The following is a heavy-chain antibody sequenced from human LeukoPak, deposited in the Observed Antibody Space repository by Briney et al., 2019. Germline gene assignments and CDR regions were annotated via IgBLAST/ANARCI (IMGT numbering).Heavy chain of an antibody. CDR1: GYTFSNFG. CDR2: ISGNNDNP. J-gene: IGHJ4*02. CDR3: ARDGTSTDDY. Sequence: GASVKVSCKTSGYTFSNFGINWVRQAPGQGLEWMRWISGNNDNPNYGQKFQGRFTVTTDSSTSTAYMEPRNLRFDDTAVYYCARDGTSTDDYWGQGTLVTVSS. V-gene: IGHV1-18*01. D-gene: IGHD2-2*01.